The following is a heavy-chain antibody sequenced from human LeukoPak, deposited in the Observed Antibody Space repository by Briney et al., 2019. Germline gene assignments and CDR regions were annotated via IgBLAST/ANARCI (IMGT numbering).Heavy chain of an antibody. CDR1: GGSISSYY. V-gene: IGHV4-59*01. D-gene: IGHD2-21*01. J-gene: IGHJ4*02. Sequence: SETLSLTCTVSGGSISSYYWNWIRQPPGKGLEWIGYIYYSGSTNYNPSLKSRVSISVDTSKNQFSLKLSSVTAADTAVYYCARGVPFLDHWGQGTLVTVSS. CDR2: IYYSGST. CDR3: ARGVPFLDH.